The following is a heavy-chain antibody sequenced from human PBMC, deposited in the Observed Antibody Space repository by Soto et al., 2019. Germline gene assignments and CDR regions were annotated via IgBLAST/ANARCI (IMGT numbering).Heavy chain of an antibody. V-gene: IGHV4-30-4*01. D-gene: IGHD3-16*02. Sequence: QVQLQESGPGLVKPSQTLSLTCTVSGGSISSGDYYWSWIRQPPGKGLEWIGYIYYSGSTYYNPSLKSRVTISEDTSKNQFSLKLSSVTAADTAVYYCARFMITFGGVIAPFDYWGQGTLVTVSS. CDR2: IYYSGST. CDR1: GGSISSGDYY. CDR3: ARFMITFGGVIAPFDY. J-gene: IGHJ4*02.